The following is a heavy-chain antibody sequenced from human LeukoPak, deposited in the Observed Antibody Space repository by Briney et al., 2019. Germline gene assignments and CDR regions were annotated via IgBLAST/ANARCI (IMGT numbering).Heavy chain of an antibody. V-gene: IGHV4-38-2*02. CDR1: GYSIGSDFY. D-gene: IGHD1-26*01. CDR3: AREPGWGHNYYYMDV. CDR2: VSHNTGA. J-gene: IGHJ6*03. Sequence: TASETLSLTCAVSGYSIGSDFYWGWIRPTPAKGLEWIGSVSHNTGASYNPSFKSRVTISLDTSKNHFSLTLTSVTAADTAVYFCAREPGWGHNYYYMDVWGKGTTVADSS.